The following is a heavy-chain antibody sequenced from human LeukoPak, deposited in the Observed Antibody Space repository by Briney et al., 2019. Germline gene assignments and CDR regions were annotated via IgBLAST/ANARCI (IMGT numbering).Heavy chain of an antibody. CDR3: ARWDDSAWGFGN. CDR2: ISHSGTT. Sequence: PSETLPLTCIVSGGSISSYSWNWIRQSPGKGLEWVGYISHSGTTSYNSSLKSRVTISVDTSKNQLSLKLTSVTAADTAVYYCARWDDSAWGFGNWGPGTLVTVSS. CDR1: GGSISSYS. J-gene: IGHJ4*02. V-gene: IGHV4-59*08. D-gene: IGHD6-19*01.